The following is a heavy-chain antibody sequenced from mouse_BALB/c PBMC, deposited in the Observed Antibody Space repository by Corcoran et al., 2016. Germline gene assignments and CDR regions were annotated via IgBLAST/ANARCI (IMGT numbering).Heavy chain of an antibody. D-gene: IGHD2-2*01. CDR1: GFDFSRYW. CDR3: ARQGHYGYAAY. V-gene: IGHV4-1*02. Sequence: EVKLLESGGGLVQPGGSLKLSCAASGFDFSRYWMSWVRQAPGKVLEWIGEINPDSSTINYTPSLKDKFIISRDNAKNTLYLQRSKVRSEDTALYYCARQGHYGYAAYWGQGTLVTVSA. CDR2: INPDSSTI. J-gene: IGHJ3*01.